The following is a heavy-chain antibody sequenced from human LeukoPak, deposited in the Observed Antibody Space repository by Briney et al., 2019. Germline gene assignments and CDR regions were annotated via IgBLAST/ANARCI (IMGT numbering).Heavy chain of an antibody. CDR2: ISPNSGGT. CDR1: GYTFTGYY. D-gene: IGHD3-10*01. Sequence: ASVKVSCKASGYTFTGYYIHWVRQAPGQGLEWMGWISPNSGGTNSAQKFQGRVSMTRDTSISIAYMELTRLRSDDTAVYYCARQLWFGELDYWGRGTLVTVSS. V-gene: IGHV1-2*02. CDR3: ARQLWFGELDY. J-gene: IGHJ4*02.